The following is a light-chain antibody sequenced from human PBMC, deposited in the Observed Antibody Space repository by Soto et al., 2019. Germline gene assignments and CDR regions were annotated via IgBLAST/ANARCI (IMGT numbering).Light chain of an antibody. J-gene: IGKJ1*01. CDR1: QSISTY. CDR2: GAS. V-gene: IGKV1-8*01. CDR3: QQYGSSTT. Sequence: RMTRFPSSLSAATVGRVTLTCRASQSISTYLAWYQQKPGKAPKLLIHGASSLESGPQSRFSGSGSGTDFTLTISRLEPEDFEVYYRQQYGSSTTFGQGTKVDIK.